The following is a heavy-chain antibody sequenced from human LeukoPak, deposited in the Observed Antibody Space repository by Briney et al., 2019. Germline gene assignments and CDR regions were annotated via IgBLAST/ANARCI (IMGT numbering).Heavy chain of an antibody. CDR3: AKDSSGSGYPT. CDR1: GFTFSSYG. CDR2: IWYDGSNK. D-gene: IGHD3-22*01. Sequence: GGSLRLSCAASGFTFSSYGMHWVRQAPGKWLEWVAVIWYDGSNKYYADSVKGRFTISRDKSKNMLYLQMNSLRAEDTAVYYCAKDSSGSGYPTWGQGTLVTVSS. V-gene: IGHV3-33*03. J-gene: IGHJ5*02.